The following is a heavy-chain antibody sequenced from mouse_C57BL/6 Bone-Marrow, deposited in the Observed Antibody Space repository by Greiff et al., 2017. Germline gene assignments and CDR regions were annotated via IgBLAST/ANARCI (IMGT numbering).Heavy chain of an antibody. J-gene: IGHJ3*01. CDR3: ARRGYDYDKMAWFAY. Sequence: EVQLQQSGPELVKPGASVKISCKASGYSFTGYYMNWVKQSPEKSLEWIGEINPSTGGTTSNQKFKAKATLTVDKSSSTAYMQLKSLTSEDSAVYYCARRGYDYDKMAWFAYWGQGTLVTVSA. CDR1: GYSFTGYY. D-gene: IGHD2-4*01. CDR2: INPSTGGT. V-gene: IGHV1-42*01.